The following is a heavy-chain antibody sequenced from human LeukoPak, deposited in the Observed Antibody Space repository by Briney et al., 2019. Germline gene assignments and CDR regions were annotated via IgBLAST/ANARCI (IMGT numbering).Heavy chain of an antibody. CDR3: ARDWPGVVTLSRGNWFDP. D-gene: IGHD3-22*01. CDR1: GYTFTSYG. J-gene: IGHJ5*02. V-gene: IGHV1-18*04. CDR2: ISAYNGNT. Sequence: ASVKVSCKASGYTFTSYGISWVRQAPAQGLEWMGWISAYNGNTNYAQRLQGRVTMNTDTSTSTAYMELRSLRSDDTAVYYCARDWPGVVTLSRGNWFDPWGQGTLVTVSS.